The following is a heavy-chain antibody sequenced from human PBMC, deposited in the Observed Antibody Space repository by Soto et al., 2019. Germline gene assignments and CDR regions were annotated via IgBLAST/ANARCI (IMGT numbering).Heavy chain of an antibody. Sequence: QITLKESGPTLVKPTQTLTLTCSVSGFSLNTGGLGVGWIRQPPGKALEWLALIYWDDDKRYIQSLRNRLSISKDTSNNLVVFTMTNMDPVDTATYYCIHSRCGGDCLRSYSSHYYYGLDVWGQGTTVTVSS. CDR1: GFSLNTGGLG. CDR3: IHSRCGGDCLRSYSSHYYYGLDV. D-gene: IGHD2-21*02. CDR2: IYWDDDK. J-gene: IGHJ6*02. V-gene: IGHV2-5*02.